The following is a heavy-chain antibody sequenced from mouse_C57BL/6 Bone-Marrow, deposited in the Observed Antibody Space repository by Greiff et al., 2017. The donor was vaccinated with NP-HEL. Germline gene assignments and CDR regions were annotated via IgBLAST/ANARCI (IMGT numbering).Heavy chain of an antibody. CDR2: IYPRSGNT. Sequence: QVQLKESGAELARPGASVKLSCKASGYTFTSSGISWVKQRTGQGLEWIGEIYPRSGNTYYNEKFKGKATLTADKSSSTAYMELRSLTSEDSAVYFCAREGLLIYWGQGTTLTVSS. J-gene: IGHJ2*01. D-gene: IGHD1-1*01. CDR3: AREGLLIY. V-gene: IGHV1-81*01. CDR1: GYTFTSSG.